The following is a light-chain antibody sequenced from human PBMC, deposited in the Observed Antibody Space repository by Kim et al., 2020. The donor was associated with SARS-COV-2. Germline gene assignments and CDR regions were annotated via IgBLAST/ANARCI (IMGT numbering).Light chain of an antibody. J-gene: IGKJ3*01. CDR2: AAS. V-gene: IGKV1-27*01. CDR1: QDIKKS. CDR3: QKYDSHPPT. Sequence: ASIGDRITFTCRATQDIKKSLAWYQQKPGKVPRLLMYAASNLQSGVPSRFSRSGSGTDFTLTISSLQPEDVATYYCQKYDSHPPTFGPGTKVDIK.